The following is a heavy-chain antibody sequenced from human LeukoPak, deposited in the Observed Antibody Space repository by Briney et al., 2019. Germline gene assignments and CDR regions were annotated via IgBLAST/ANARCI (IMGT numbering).Heavy chain of an antibody. Sequence: PGGSLRLSCAASGFTFSDYYMSWIRQAPGKGLEWVSYISSSGSTIYYADSVKGRFTISRDNAKNSLYLQMNSLRAEDTAVYYCASTDYYDSSGYYRGEDYWGQGTLVTVSS. CDR3: ASTDYYDSSGYYRGEDY. CDR2: ISSSGSTI. J-gene: IGHJ4*02. CDR1: GFTFSDYY. D-gene: IGHD3-22*01. V-gene: IGHV3-11*01.